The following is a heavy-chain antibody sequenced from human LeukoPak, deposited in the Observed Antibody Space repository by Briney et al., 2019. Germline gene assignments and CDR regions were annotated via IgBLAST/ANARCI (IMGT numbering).Heavy chain of an antibody. Sequence: ASVKVSCKASVYMFTGYYMHWVRPAPGQGLEWMGWINTNSGGTNYAQKFQGRDTMTRDTSISTAYMDLNRLRSDDTAVYYCARVVAVTGTPVYYMDVWGKGTTVTVSS. J-gene: IGHJ6*03. CDR1: VYMFTGYY. D-gene: IGHD6-19*01. CDR3: ARVVAVTGTPVYYMDV. V-gene: IGHV1-2*02. CDR2: INTNSGGT.